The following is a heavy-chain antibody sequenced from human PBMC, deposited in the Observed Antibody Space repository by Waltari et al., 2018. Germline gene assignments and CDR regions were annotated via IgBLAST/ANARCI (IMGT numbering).Heavy chain of an antibody. CDR2: ISYNERNI. V-gene: IGHV3-30*04. Sequence: QVQLVESGGGVVQPGRSLRLSCAASEFTFSSYAIPWVRQAPGKGLEWVAVISYNERNIYYVDSVKGRFTISRDNSKKTLYLQMNSLRPEDTAMYYCVRDFCDRTKCHGMDVWGQGTTVTVSS. CDR1: EFTFSSYA. D-gene: IGHD3-22*01. CDR3: VRDFCDRTKCHGMDV. J-gene: IGHJ6*02.